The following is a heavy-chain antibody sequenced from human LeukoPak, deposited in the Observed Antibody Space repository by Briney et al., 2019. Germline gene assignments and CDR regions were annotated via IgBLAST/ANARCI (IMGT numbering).Heavy chain of an antibody. V-gene: IGHV3-64*01. J-gene: IGHJ4*02. Sequence: GGSLRLSCAASGFTFSSYAMYWVRRTPGKGLEYVSVISGNGVSTHYATSVKGRFTISGDNSKNTLYLQMGSLRAEDMAVYYCARDASDIVVVPAAVGPFDLWGQGTLVTVSS. CDR2: ISGNGVST. CDR1: GFTFSSYA. D-gene: IGHD2-2*01. CDR3: ARDASDIVVVPAAVGPFDL.